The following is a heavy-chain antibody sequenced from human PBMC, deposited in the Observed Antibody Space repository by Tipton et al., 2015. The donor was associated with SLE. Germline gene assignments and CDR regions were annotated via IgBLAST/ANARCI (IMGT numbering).Heavy chain of an antibody. Sequence: TLSLTCTVSGGSISSYYWSWIRQPPGKGLEWIGYIYYSGSTNYNPSLKSRVTISVDTSKNQFSLKLSSVTAADTAVYYCAAQTFWSGYYLYWGQGTLVTVSS. CDR3: AAQTFWSGYYLY. D-gene: IGHD3-3*01. CDR2: IYYSGST. CDR1: GGSISSYY. J-gene: IGHJ4*02. V-gene: IGHV4-59*01.